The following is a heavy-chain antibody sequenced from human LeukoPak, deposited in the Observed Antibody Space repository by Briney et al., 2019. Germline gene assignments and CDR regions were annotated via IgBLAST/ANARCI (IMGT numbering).Heavy chain of an antibody. D-gene: IGHD6-19*01. J-gene: IGHJ6*02. CDR1: GGSISNGDHY. V-gene: IGHV4-61*08. Sequence: SETLSLTCTVSGGSISNGDHYWSWIRQHPGKGLEWIGHIYYSGSTNYNPSLKSRVTISVDTSKNQFSLKLSSVTAADTAVYYCASIAVAGVIPYYYGMDVWGQGTTVTVSS. CDR3: ASIAVAGVIPYYYGMDV. CDR2: IYYSGST.